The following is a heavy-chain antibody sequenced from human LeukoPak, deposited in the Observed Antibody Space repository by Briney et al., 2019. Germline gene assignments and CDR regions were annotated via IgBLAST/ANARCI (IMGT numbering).Heavy chain of an antibody. CDR3: ARQGSRSSWLDYYYGMDV. CDR1: GYSFTSYW. Sequence: KPGESLKISCKGSGYSFTSYWIGWVRQMPGKGLEWMGIIYPGDSDTRYSPSFQGQVTISADKSISTAYLQWSSLKASDTAMYYCARQGSRSSWLDYYYGMDVWGQGTTVTVSS. V-gene: IGHV5-51*01. CDR2: IYPGDSDT. J-gene: IGHJ6*02. D-gene: IGHD6-13*01.